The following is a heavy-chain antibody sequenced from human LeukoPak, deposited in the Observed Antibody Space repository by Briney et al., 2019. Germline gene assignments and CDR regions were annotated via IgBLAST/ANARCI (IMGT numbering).Heavy chain of an antibody. J-gene: IGHJ4*02. CDR2: IIPIFGTA. CDR1: GGTFSSYA. V-gene: IGHV1-69*13. D-gene: IGHD5-18*01. CDR3: ARPDEDRGYSYGYNY. Sequence: GASVKVSCKASGGTFSSYAISWVRQAPGQGLEWMGGIIPIFGTANYAQKFQGRVTITADEPTSTAYMELSSLRSEDTAVYYCARPDEDRGYSYGYNYWGQGTLVTVSS.